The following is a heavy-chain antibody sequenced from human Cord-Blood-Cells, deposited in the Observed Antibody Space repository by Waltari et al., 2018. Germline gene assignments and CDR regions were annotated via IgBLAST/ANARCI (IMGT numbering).Heavy chain of an antibody. Sequence: QVQLVQSGAEVKKPGASVKVSCKASGYTFTGYYMHWVRQAPGQGLEWMGWINPNSGGTNYAQKFQGWVTMTRDTSISTAYMELSRLRSDDTAVYYWARAICGGDCYPLDGMDVWGQGTTVTVSS. CDR1: GYTFTGYY. D-gene: IGHD2-21*02. CDR3: ARAICGGDCYPLDGMDV. CDR2: INPNSGGT. V-gene: IGHV1-2*04. J-gene: IGHJ6*02.